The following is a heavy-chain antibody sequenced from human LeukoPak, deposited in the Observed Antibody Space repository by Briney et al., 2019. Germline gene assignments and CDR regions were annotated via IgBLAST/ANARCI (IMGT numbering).Heavy chain of an antibody. D-gene: IGHD4-11*01. V-gene: IGHV3-48*02. J-gene: IGHJ4*02. CDR1: GFTFSSYS. CDR3: VRDHAYSFDC. Sequence: GGSLRLSCAASGFTFSSYSMNWVRQAPGKGLEWISYISGSGDGMYYADSVRGRFTISRDNAEKSLYLQMNSLRDEDTAVFYCVRDHAYSFDCWGQGTLVTVSS. CDR2: ISGSGDGM.